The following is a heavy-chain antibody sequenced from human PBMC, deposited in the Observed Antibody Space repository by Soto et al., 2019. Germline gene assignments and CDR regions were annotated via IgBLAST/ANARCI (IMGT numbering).Heavy chain of an antibody. D-gene: IGHD1-26*01. CDR2: INHSGST. CDR3: ATNGIVGATKGAFDI. CDR1: GGSFSGYY. J-gene: IGHJ3*02. V-gene: IGHV4-34*01. Sequence: SETLSLTCAVYGGSFSGYYWSWIRQPPGKGLEWIGEINHSGSTNYNPSLKSRVTISVDTPKNQFSLKLSSVTAADTAVYYCATNGIVGATKGAFDIWGQGTMVTVSS.